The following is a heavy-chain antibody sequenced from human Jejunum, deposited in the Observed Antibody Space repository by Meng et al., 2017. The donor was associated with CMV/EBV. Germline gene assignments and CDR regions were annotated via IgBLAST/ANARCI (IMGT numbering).Heavy chain of an antibody. J-gene: IGHJ2*01. CDR1: GGSISSGRSY. CDR2: MYTSGTT. D-gene: IGHD6-6*01. Sequence: QVQLQESGPGLVKPSQTLSRTCTVSGGSISSGRSYWSWIRQPAGKGLEWIGHMYTSGTTNYNPSLKSRVTISLDTSKNQFSLKLNSVTAADTAVYYCARDEYTKWYDDWYFDLWGRGALVTVSS. CDR3: ARDEYTKWYDDWYFDL. V-gene: IGHV4-61*02.